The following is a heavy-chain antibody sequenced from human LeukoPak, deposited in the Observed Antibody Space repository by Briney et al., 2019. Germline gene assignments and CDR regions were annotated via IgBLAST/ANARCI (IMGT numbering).Heavy chain of an antibody. CDR1: GGSISSSSYY. D-gene: IGHD4-17*01. CDR2: IYTSGST. V-gene: IGHV4-61*02. Sequence: SETLSLTCTVSGGSISSSSYYWSWIRQPAGKGLEWIGRIYTSGSTNYNPSLKSRVTISVDTSKNQFSLKLSSVTAADTAVYYCASATTVTPSYYYYYMDVWGKGTTVTISS. J-gene: IGHJ6*03. CDR3: ASATTVTPSYYYYYMDV.